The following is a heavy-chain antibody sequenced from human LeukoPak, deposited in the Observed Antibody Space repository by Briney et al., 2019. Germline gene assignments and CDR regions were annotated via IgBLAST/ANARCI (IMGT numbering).Heavy chain of an antibody. CDR2: ISGSGNST. CDR1: GFTFSSSG. D-gene: IGHD3-10*01. J-gene: IGHJ4*02. CDR3: AKTSGLGNLEF. V-gene: IGHV3-23*01. Sequence: PGESLRLSCVASGFTFSSSGMNWVRQAPGKGLDWVSSISGSGNSTYDADSVKGRFTISRDNSKNTLYLQMNSLRAEDTAVYYCAKTSGLGNLEFWGQGTLVTVSS.